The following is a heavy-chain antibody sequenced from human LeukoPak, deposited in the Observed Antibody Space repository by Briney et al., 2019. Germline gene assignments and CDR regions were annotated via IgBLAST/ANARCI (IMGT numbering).Heavy chain of an antibody. CDR3: ASDPLVATGYFDY. D-gene: IGHD5-12*01. J-gene: IGHJ4*02. CDR2: IIPIFGTA. Sequence: SVKVACKASGGTFSSYAISWVRQAPGQGLEWMGGIIPIFGTANYAQKFQGRVTITTDESTSTAYMELSSLRSEDTAVYYCASDPLVATGYFDYWGQGTLVTVSS. V-gene: IGHV1-69*05. CDR1: GGTFSSYA.